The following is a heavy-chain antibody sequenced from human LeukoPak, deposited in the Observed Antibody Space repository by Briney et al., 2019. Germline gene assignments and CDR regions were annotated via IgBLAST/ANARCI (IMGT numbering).Heavy chain of an antibody. J-gene: IGHJ4*02. V-gene: IGHV3-21*01. CDR1: GFTFSSYS. D-gene: IGHD6-13*01. CDR2: ISSSTYI. CDR3: ARGRPSRIAAAFDYFDY. Sequence: PGGSLRLSCAASGFTFSSYSMNWVRQAPGKGLEWVSSISSSTYIYYADSLKGRFTISRDNAKNSLYLQMNSLRAEDTAVYYCARGRPSRIAAAFDYFDYWGQGTLVTVSS.